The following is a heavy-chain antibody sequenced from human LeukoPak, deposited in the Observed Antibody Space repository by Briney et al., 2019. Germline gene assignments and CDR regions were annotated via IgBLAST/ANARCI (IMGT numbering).Heavy chain of an antibody. CDR1: GFTFSNYW. CDR3: ARSGSQGMGELLTH. D-gene: IGHD3-16*01. Sequence: GGSLRLSCAGSGFTFSNYWMSWVRQAPGKGLEWVANINEDGRERYYVDSVKVRFTISRDNAKNSLYLQMNSLRAEDTAVYYCARSGSQGMGELLTHWGQGTLVTVSS. V-gene: IGHV3-7*01. CDR2: INEDGRER. J-gene: IGHJ4*02.